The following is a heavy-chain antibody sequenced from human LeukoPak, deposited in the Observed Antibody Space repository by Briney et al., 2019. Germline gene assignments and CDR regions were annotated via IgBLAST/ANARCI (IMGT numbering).Heavy chain of an antibody. Sequence: GGSLRLSCMASGFNFHTYEMNWVRQAPGKGLEWVSYICGRGTTKYYADSVKGRFTISRDSAENSLYLQMNDLRAEDTAVYYCARDLYFYGSANFAPGLPEYWGQGTLVTVSS. CDR1: GFNFHTYE. CDR2: ICGRGTTK. J-gene: IGHJ4*02. V-gene: IGHV3-48*03. CDR3: ARDLYFYGSANFAPGLPEY. D-gene: IGHD3-10*01.